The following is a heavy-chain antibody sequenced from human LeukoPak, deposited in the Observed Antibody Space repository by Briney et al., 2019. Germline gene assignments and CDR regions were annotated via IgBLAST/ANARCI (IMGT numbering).Heavy chain of an antibody. J-gene: IGHJ4*02. CDR1: GFTFSSYA. CDR2: ISYDGSNK. V-gene: IGHV3-30-3*01. CDR3: ASSLIAAAGDY. Sequence: TGGSLRLSCAASGFTFSSYAMHWVRQAPGKGLEWVAVISYDGSNKYYADSVKGRFTISRDNSKNTLYLQMNSLRAEDTAVYYCASSLIAAAGDYWGQGTLVTVSS. D-gene: IGHD6-13*01.